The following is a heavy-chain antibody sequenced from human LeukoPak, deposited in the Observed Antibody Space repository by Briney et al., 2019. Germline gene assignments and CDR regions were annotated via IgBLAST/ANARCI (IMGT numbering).Heavy chain of an antibody. Sequence: PAETLSLTCDVPGYSISSGYSWGWIRQPPGKGLEWIGSIYHTGTTYYNPSLKSRLTIPVDTSKNQFSLKMTSVTAADTAVYYCARREDYMDVWGKGTAVTVSS. J-gene: IGHJ6*03. CDR2: IYHTGTT. CDR3: ARREDYMDV. V-gene: IGHV4-38-2*01. CDR1: GYSISSGYS.